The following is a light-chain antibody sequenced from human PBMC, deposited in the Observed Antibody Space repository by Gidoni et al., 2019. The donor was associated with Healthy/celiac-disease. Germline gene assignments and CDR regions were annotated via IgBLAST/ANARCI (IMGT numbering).Light chain of an antibody. CDR3: RQDYNYPWT. CDR1: QGTRND. Sequence: AIQMTHSPSSLSASVGDRVTITCRASQGTRNDLGWYQQKPGKAPKLLIYAASSLQSGVPSRVSGSGSGTDFTLTISSLQPEDFATYYCRQDYNYPWTFGQGTKVEIK. J-gene: IGKJ1*01. V-gene: IGKV1-6*01. CDR2: AAS.